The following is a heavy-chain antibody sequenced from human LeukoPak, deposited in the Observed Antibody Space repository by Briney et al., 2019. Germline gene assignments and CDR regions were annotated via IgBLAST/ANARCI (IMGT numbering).Heavy chain of an antibody. D-gene: IGHD3-3*01. CDR1: GFTFSRFN. V-gene: IGHV3-48*01. J-gene: IGHJ4*02. CDR2: ISTTGTI. CDR3: ARDSLIFGVVTTFDY. Sequence: GGSLRLSCAASGFTFSRFNMNWLRQAPGKGLEWLSYISTTGTIYYAESVKGRFSISRDNAKNSLYLQMNSLKPEDTAVYYCARDSLIFGVVTTFDYWGQGTLVTVSS.